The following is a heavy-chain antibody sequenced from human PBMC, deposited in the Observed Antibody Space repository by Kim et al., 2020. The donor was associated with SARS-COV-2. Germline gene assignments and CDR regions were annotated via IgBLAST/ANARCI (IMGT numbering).Heavy chain of an antibody. CDR2: IYYSGST. CDR1: GGSISSSSYY. V-gene: IGHV4-39*07. J-gene: IGHJ4*02. Sequence: SETLSLTCTVSGGSISSSSYYWGWIRQPPGKGLEWIGSIYYSGSTYYNPSLKSRVTISVDTSKNQFSLKLSSVTAADTAVYYCARDTTTDRIHWGQGTLVTVSS. CDR3: ARDTTTDRIH. D-gene: IGHD4-17*01.